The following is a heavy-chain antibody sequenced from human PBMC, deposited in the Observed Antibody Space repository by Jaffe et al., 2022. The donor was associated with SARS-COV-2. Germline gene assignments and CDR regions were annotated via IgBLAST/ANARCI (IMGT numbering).Heavy chain of an antibody. CDR3: ARGGGGTGFDY. Sequence: EVQLVESGGGLVQPGGSLRLSCAASGFTFSSYAMHWVRQAPGKGLEYVSAISSNGGSTYYANSVKGRFTISRDNSKNTLYLQMGSLRAEDMAVYYCARGGGGTGFDYWGQGTLVTVSS. V-gene: IGHV3-64*01. CDR2: ISSNGGST. D-gene: IGHD3-10*01. CDR1: GFTFSSYA. J-gene: IGHJ4*02.